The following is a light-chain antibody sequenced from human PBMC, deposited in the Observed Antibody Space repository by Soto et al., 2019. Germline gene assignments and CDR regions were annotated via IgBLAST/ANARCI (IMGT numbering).Light chain of an antibody. V-gene: IGKV1-5*01. CDR3: QQYNSSPLT. Sequence: DIQMTQSPSTLSASVGDRVTITCRASQSISSWLAWYQQKPGKAPKLLIYDASSLESGVPSRFSGSGSGTEFTLTISSLXXXXXXXYYCQQYNSSPLTFGGGTKVEIK. CDR2: DAS. J-gene: IGKJ4*01. CDR1: QSISSW.